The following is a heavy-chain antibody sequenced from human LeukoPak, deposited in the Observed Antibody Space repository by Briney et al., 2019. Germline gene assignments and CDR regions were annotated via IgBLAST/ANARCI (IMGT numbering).Heavy chain of an antibody. J-gene: IGHJ4*02. CDR3: TRDPEALDY. V-gene: IGHV3-48*02. CDR1: GFTISDYR. CDR2: IRKITTTT. Sequence: PGGSLRLSCAASGFTISDYRMNWVRQAPGKGLEWISYIRKITTTTYYADSVRGRFASSRDNAKNAVYLQMNSLRDDDTALYYCTRDPEALDYWGQGTLVTVSS.